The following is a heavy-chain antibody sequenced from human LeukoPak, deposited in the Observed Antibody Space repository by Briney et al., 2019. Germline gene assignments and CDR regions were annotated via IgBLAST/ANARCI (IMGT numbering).Heavy chain of an antibody. CDR2: ISWNSGSI. V-gene: IGHV3-9*01. CDR3: AKDSDPADYYYGMDV. Sequence: PGGSLRLSCAASGFTFDDYAMHWVRQAPGKGLEWVSGISWNSGSIGYADSVKGRFTISRDNAKNSLYLQMNSLRAEDTALYYCAKDSDPADYYYGMDVWGQGTTVTVSS. J-gene: IGHJ6*02. CDR1: GFTFDDYA.